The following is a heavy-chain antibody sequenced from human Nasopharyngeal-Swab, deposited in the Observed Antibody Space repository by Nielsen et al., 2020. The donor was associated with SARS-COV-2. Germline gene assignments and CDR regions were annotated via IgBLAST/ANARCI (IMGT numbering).Heavy chain of an antibody. V-gene: IGHV3-23*01. J-gene: IGHJ6*02. CDR1: GFTFNTYA. CDR2: ISGSEYST. Sequence: GGSLRLSCAAPGFTFNTYAISWVRQAAGKGLEWVSVISGSEYSTKYADSVKGRFTISRDNSKNTVNLQMNSLRAEDTAIYYCAKDRDSGDDSEDYYHYYGMDVWGQGTTVTVSS. D-gene: IGHD5-12*01. CDR3: AKDRDSGDDSEDYYHYYGMDV.